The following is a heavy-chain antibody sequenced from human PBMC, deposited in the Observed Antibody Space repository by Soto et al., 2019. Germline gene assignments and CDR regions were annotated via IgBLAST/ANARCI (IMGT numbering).Heavy chain of an antibody. CDR1: VGSISSGDYY. V-gene: IGHV4-30-4*01. CDR3: ARESGGSGSYPSYGMDV. Sequence: PSETLSLTSTVSVGSISSGDYYWSWIRQPPGKGLEWIGYIYYSGSTYYNPSLKSRVTKSVDTSKNQFSLKLSSVTAADTAVYYCARESGGSGSYPSYGMDVWGQGTTVTVSS. J-gene: IGHJ6*02. D-gene: IGHD3-10*01. CDR2: IYYSGST.